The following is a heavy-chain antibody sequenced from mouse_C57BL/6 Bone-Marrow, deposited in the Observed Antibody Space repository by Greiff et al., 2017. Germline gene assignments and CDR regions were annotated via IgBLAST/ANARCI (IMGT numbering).Heavy chain of an antibody. J-gene: IGHJ2*01. Sequence: EVQLVESGGGLVKPGGSLKLSCAASGFTFSSYAMSWVRQTPEKRLEWVATISDGGSYTYYPDNVKGRFSISRDNAKNNLYLQMSHLKSEDTAMYYCARSRFYWGQGTTLTVSS. CDR3: ARSRFY. V-gene: IGHV5-4*01. CDR1: GFTFSSYA. CDR2: ISDGGSYT.